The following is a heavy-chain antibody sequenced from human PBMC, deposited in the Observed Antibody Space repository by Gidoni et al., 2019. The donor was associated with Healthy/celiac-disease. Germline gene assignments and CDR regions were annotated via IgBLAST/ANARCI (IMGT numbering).Heavy chain of an antibody. CDR3: ARPTNPNQQLVPFDY. D-gene: IGHD6-13*01. V-gene: IGHV1-3*01. Sequence: QVQLVQSGAEVKKPGASVKVSCKASGYTFTGYTMHWVRQDPGQRLEWMGWINAGNGNTKYSQKFQGRVTITRDTSASTAYMELSSLRSEDTAVYYCARPTNPNQQLVPFDYWGQGSLVTVSS. CDR1: GYTFTGYT. CDR2: INAGNGNT. J-gene: IGHJ4*02.